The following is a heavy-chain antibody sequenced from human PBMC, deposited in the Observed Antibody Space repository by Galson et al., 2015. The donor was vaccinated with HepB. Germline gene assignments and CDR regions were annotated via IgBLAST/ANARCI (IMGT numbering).Heavy chain of an antibody. CDR1: GDSISSYY. D-gene: IGHD4/OR15-4a*01. Sequence: LSLTCTVSGDSISSYYWSWVRQPPGKGLEWIGYVYYSGSTNYNPSLKSRITISLDTSKNQFSLKLSSVTAADTAVYYCARRMTILGISAWFDPWGQGTLVTVSS. CDR3: ARRMTILGISAWFDP. V-gene: IGHV4-59*08. CDR2: VYYSGST. J-gene: IGHJ5*02.